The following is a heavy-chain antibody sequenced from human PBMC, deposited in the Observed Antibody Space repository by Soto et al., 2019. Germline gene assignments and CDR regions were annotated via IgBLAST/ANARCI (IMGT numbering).Heavy chain of an antibody. J-gene: IGHJ6*02. V-gene: IGHV1-69*12. CDR2: IIPIFGTA. CDR1: GGTFSSYA. Sequence: QVQLVQSGAAVKKPGSSVKVSCKASGGTFSSYAISWVRQAPGQGLEWMGGIIPIFGTANYAQKFQGRVTITADESTSTAYMELSSLRSEDTAVYYCAGDIVVVVAATGKYYYYGMDVWGQGTTVTVSS. CDR3: AGDIVVVVAATGKYYYYGMDV. D-gene: IGHD2-15*01.